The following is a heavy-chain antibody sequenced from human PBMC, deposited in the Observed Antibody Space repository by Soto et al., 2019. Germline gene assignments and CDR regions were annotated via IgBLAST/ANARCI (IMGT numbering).Heavy chain of an antibody. J-gene: IGHJ6*01. D-gene: IGHD6-19*01. CDR3: ARVAVADPYYYYYGMDV. CDR1: GGSFSGYY. V-gene: IGHV3-21*01. CDR2: ISSSSSYI. Sequence: AQLQQWGAGLLKPSETLSLTCAVYGGSFSGYYWSWIRQPPGKGLEWVSSISSSSSYIYYADSVKGRFTISRDNAKNSLSLQMNSLRAEDTAVYYCARVAVADPYYYYYGMDVW.